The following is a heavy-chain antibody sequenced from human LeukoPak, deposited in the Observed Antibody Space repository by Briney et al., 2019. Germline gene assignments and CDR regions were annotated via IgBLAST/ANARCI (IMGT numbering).Heavy chain of an antibody. CDR3: ARGDYGDCWFDP. J-gene: IGHJ5*02. V-gene: IGHV1-8*01. CDR2: MNPNSGNT. CDR1: GYTFTSYD. Sequence: GASVKVSCKASGYTFTSYDINWARQATGQGLEWMGWMNPNSGNTGYAQKFQGRVTMTRNTSISTAYMELSSLRSEDTAVYYCARGDYGDCWFDPWGQGTLVTVSS. D-gene: IGHD4-17*01.